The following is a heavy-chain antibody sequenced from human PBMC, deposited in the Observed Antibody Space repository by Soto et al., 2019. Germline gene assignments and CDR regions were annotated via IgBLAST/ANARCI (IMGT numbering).Heavy chain of an antibody. CDR1: GGTFSSYA. CDR2: IIPIFGTA. D-gene: IGHD2-2*01. J-gene: IGHJ6*02. CDR3: AKSQGSSSSLDIYYYYYYGMDV. V-gene: IGHV1-69*01. Sequence: QVQLVQSGDEVKKPGSSVKVSCKAPGGTFSSYAISWVRQAPGQGLEWMGGIIPIFGTAKYAQKFQGRVTITADESTSTAYMELSSQRSDDTAVDCCAKSQGSSSSLDIYYYYYYGMDVWGQGTTVTVSS.